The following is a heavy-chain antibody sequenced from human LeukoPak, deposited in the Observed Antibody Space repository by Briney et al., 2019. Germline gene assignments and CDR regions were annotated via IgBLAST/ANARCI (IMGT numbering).Heavy chain of an antibody. V-gene: IGHV4-34*01. CDR1: GGSFSGYY. CDR2: INHSGST. J-gene: IGHJ5*02. CDR3: ARGPRWTIFGVVIRSNWFDP. Sequence: SETLSLTCAVYGGSFSGYYWSWIRQPPGKGLEWIGEINHSGSTNYNPSLKSRVTISVDTSKNQFSLKLSSVTAADTAVYYCARGPRWTIFGVVIRSNWFDPWGQGTLVTVSS. D-gene: IGHD3-3*01.